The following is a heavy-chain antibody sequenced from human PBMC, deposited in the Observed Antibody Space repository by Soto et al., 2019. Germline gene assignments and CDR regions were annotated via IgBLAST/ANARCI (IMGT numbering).Heavy chain of an antibody. J-gene: IGHJ6*02. V-gene: IGHV3-30-3*01. CDR1: GFTFSSYA. D-gene: IGHD3-3*01. CDR3: ARSHDFWSGYTYYYYGMDV. Sequence: PGGSVRLSCAASGFTFSSYAMHWVRQAPGKGLEWVAVISYDGSNKYYADSVKGRFTISRDNSKNTLYLQMNSLRAEDTAVYYCARSHDFWSGYTYYYYGMDVWGQGTTVTVSS. CDR2: ISYDGSNK.